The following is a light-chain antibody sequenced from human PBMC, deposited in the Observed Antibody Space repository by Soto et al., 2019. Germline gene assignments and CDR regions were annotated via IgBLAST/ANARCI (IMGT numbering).Light chain of an antibody. CDR2: GAS. CDR1: QSVSSSQ. Sequence: EIVLTQSPGTLSLSPGERATLSCRASQSVSSSQLARYQQKPGQAPRLLIYGASTTATGIPDRFSGGGSGTDFTLTISRLEPEDFAVYYCQQFGSSPEYTFGQGTKLEVK. J-gene: IGKJ2*01. V-gene: IGKV3-20*01. CDR3: QQFGSSPEYT.